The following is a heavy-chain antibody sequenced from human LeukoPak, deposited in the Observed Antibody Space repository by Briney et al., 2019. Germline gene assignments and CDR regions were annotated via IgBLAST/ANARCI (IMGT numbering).Heavy chain of an antibody. V-gene: IGHV4-61*02. D-gene: IGHD3-22*01. J-gene: IGHJ4*02. CDR3: ARSGSLDVSGYYPFDY. CDR2: IYTSGST. Sequence: SETLSLTCTVSGGSISSGSYYWRWIRQPAGKGLEWIGRIYTSGSTNYNPSLKSRVTISVDTSKNQFSLKLSSVTAADTAVYYCARSGSLDVSGYYPFDYWGQGTLVTVSS. CDR1: GGSISSGSYY.